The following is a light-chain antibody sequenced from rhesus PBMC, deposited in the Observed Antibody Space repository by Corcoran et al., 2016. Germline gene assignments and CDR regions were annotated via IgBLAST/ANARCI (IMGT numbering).Light chain of an antibody. CDR1: QAISNN. Sequence: DIQMTQSPSSLSASVGDRVTITCQASQAISNNLAWYQQKPGKVPKLLIYKASTLQSGVPSRFSGSGSETDFTLTISSLQPEDFATYYCQHGYGITPTFGQGTKVEIK. CDR2: KAS. J-gene: IGKJ1*01. CDR3: QHGYGITPT. V-gene: IGKV1-25*01.